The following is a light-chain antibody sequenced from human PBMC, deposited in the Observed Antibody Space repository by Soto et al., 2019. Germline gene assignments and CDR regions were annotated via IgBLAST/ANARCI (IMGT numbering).Light chain of an antibody. Sequence: QSVLTQPPSASGTPGQRVTISCSGSNSNIGSNSVYWYQQLPGTAPKLLIYRSHERPSGVPDRFSGSKSGTSASLAISGLRSEDEADYSCATWDDNLSGVVFGGGTKVTVL. CDR2: RSH. J-gene: IGLJ3*02. CDR3: ATWDDNLSGVV. CDR1: NSNIGSNS. V-gene: IGLV1-47*01.